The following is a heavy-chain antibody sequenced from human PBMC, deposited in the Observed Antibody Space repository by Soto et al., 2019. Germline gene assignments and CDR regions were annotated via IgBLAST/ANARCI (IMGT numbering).Heavy chain of an antibody. CDR3: ARGSEDYGDYVAFDI. CDR1: GGTFSSYA. Sequence: QVQLVQSGAEVKKPGSSVKVSCKATGGTFSSYAISWMRQAPGQGLEWMGGIIPIFGTANYAQKLQGRVTITADESTSTAYMELSSLRSEDTAVYYCARGSEDYGDYVAFDIWGQGTMVTVSS. J-gene: IGHJ3*02. V-gene: IGHV1-69*12. D-gene: IGHD4-17*01. CDR2: IIPIFGTA.